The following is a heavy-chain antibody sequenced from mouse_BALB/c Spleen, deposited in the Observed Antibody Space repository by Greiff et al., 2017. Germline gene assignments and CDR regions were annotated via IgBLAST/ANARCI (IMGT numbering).Heavy chain of an antibody. CDR1: GDSITSCY. V-gene: IGHV3-8*02. CDR3: ARSHYYAMDY. CDR2: MSYSGST. Sequence: EVMLVESGPSLVKPSQTLSLTCSVTGDSITSCYRNWIRKFPGNKLEYMGYMSYSGSTYYHPSLKSRISITRDTSKNLYYLQLNSVTTEDTATYYCARSHYYAMDYWGQGTSVTVSA. J-gene: IGHJ4*01.